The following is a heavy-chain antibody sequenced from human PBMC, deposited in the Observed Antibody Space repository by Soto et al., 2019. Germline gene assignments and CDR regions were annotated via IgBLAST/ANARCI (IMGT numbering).Heavy chain of an antibody. CDR3: AKDQWKPEIFGEVTLS. Sequence: PGGSLRLSCAGSGFTFSRFAMSWVRQVPGKGLEWVSAISGSGQTTYYADSVKGRFTVSRDNSNNTLYLQMNSLRAEDTAVYYCAKDQWKPEIFGEVTLSWGQGTLVTVSS. D-gene: IGHD3-3*01. V-gene: IGHV3-23*01. CDR2: ISGSGQTT. J-gene: IGHJ5*02. CDR1: GFTFSRFA.